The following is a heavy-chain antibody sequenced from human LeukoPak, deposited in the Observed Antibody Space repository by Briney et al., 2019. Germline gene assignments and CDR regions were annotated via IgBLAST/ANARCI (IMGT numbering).Heavy chain of an antibody. J-gene: IGHJ5*02. D-gene: IGHD1-7*01. V-gene: IGHV1-24*01. CDR1: GKSLAEVT. CDR3: AIVAGTTWEENWFDP. CDR2: FDPEDGET. Sequence: GASVKVSCKVSGKSLAEVTINWVRQAPGKGLEWVGGFDPEDGETVYGQKFQGRVTVTVDTSTDTSYMELSSLRSEDTAVYYCAIVAGTTWEENWFDPWGQGTLVTVSS.